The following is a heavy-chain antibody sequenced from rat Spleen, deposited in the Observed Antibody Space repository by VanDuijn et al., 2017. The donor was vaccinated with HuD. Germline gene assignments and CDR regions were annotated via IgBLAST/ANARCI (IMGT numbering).Heavy chain of an antibody. CDR1: GFTFSDYN. D-gene: IGHD1-12*03. J-gene: IGHJ2*01. CDR2: ISYDGSST. Sequence: EVRLVESGGGLVQPGRSLKLSCAASGFTFSDYNMAWVRQAPKKGLEWVATISYDGSSTDYRASVKGRFTISRDNAKSTLSLQIDSLRSEDTATYYCARLYSDGYEYFDYWGQGVMVTVSS. V-gene: IGHV5-7*01. CDR3: ARLYSDGYEYFDY.